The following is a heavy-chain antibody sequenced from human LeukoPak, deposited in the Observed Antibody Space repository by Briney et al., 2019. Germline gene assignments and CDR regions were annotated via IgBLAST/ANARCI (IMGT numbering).Heavy chain of an antibody. Sequence: GGSLRLSCAASGFTFSSYGMHWVRQAPGKGLVWVAVISYDGSNKYYADSVKGRFTISRDNSKNTLYLQMNSLRAEDTAVYYCAKDRTYCSGGSCYSEPGYYYYGMDVWGKGTTVTVSS. D-gene: IGHD2-15*01. J-gene: IGHJ6*04. V-gene: IGHV3-30*18. CDR1: GFTFSSYG. CDR3: AKDRTYCSGGSCYSEPGYYYYGMDV. CDR2: ISYDGSNK.